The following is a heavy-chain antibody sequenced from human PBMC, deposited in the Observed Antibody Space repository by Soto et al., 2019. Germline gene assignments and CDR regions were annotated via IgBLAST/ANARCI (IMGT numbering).Heavy chain of an antibody. J-gene: IGHJ4*02. V-gene: IGHV1-18*01. CDR1: GYTFTNYG. Sequence: QVQLVQSGAEVKKPGASVKVSCKASGYTFTNYGISWVRQAPGQGLEWMGWINPYNGNTNYAQKLQGRVTMTTDTSTXTXXXXXXXXXXXXXXXXXXXXXXXXXXXXWGQGXLVT. CDR3: XXXXXXXXXX. CDR2: INPYNGNT.